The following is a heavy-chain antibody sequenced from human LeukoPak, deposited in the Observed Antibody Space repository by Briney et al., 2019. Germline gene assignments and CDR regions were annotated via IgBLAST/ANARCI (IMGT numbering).Heavy chain of an antibody. D-gene: IGHD3-22*01. CDR1: GGSISSSSYY. J-gene: IGHJ5*02. Sequence: SETLSLTCTVSGGSISSSSYYWGWIRQPPGKGLEWIGSIYYSGSTYYNPSLKSRVTISVDTSKNQFSLKLSSVTAADTAVYYCARERTVVVITGGWFDPWGQGTLVTVSS. CDR2: IYYSGST. V-gene: IGHV4-39*07. CDR3: ARERTVVVITGGWFDP.